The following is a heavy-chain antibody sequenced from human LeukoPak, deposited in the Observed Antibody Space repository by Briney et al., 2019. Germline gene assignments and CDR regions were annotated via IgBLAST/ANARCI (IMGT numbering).Heavy chain of an antibody. J-gene: IGHJ4*02. CDR1: GFTFSDYY. Sequence: PGGSLRLSCAASGFTFSDYYMTWIRQAPGKGLEWVSYISSSGSTIYYADSVKGRFTISRDNAKNSLYLQMNSLGAEDTAVYYCARDFRGGAGARSDYWGQGTLVTVSS. V-gene: IGHV3-11*01. CDR2: ISSSGSTI. CDR3: ARDFRGGAGARSDY. D-gene: IGHD3-16*01.